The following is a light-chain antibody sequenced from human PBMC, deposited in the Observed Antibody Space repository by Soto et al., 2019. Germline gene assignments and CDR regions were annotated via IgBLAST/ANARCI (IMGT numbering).Light chain of an antibody. CDR1: QGISSW. J-gene: IGKJ1*01. CDR2: SAS. CDR3: QRTYNAPRT. Sequence: DILMTQSPSSVSASVGDRVSINCRASQGISSWLAWYQQKPGKVPKLLIYSASNLQSGVPSRFSGSGSGTDFTLTISSLQPEGVATYYGQRTYNAPRTFGQGTKVDIK. V-gene: IGKV1-27*01.